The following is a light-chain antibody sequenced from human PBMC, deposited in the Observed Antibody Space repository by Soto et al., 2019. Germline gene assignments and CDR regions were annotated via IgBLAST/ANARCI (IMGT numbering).Light chain of an antibody. V-gene: IGKV3-20*01. Sequence: EVVLPPSPVTLSFSPCERRSRPCXASQNVNTYVAWFRQKPGQAPRLLIYDASNRATGVPARISGSGSGTDFTLTISRVDPEDFAVYYCQQYGGSPPITFGQGTRLEIK. CDR2: DAS. J-gene: IGKJ5*01. CDR3: QQYGGSPPIT. CDR1: QNVNTY.